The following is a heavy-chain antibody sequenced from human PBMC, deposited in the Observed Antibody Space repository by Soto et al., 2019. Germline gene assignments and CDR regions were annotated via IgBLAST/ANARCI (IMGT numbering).Heavy chain of an antibody. V-gene: IGHV4-39*01. CDR1: GGSISSSSYY. Sequence: QLQLQESGPGLVKPSETLSLTCTVSGGSISSSSYYWGWIRQPPGKGLEWIGSIYYSGSTYYNPSLKSRVTISVATSKNQFSLKLRSVTAADTAVDYCARQVVVPKQYYFAYWGQGTLVTVSS. J-gene: IGHJ4*02. CDR2: IYYSGST. CDR3: ARQVVVPKQYYFAY. D-gene: IGHD2-15*01.